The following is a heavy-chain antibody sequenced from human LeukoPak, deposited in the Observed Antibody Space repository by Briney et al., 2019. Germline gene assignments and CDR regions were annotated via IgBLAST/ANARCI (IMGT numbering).Heavy chain of an antibody. CDR2: FFTGGNT. V-gene: IGHV4-4*07. CDR1: GGSIASSY. CDR3: ARGSGVAVGMDV. J-gene: IGHJ6*01. Sequence: SETLSLTCNVSGGSIASSYWSWNRQPAGKGLEWIGRFFTGGNTYYNPSLESRVTISVDTSKNQFSLRLSSVTAADTPVYYCARGSGVAVGMDVWGQGTTVIVSA. D-gene: IGHD2-8*01.